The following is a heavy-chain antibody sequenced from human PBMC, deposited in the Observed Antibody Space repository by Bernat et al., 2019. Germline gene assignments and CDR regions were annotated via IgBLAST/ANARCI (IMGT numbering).Heavy chain of an antibody. CDR1: GFTFSSYA. Sequence: QIQLVESGGGVVQPGRSLRLSCAASGFTFSSYAMHWVRQAPGKGLEWVAVISYDGNNKYYGDSVKGRFTISRDNSKNTLYLQMNSLRVEDTAVFYCATTHYGDYVRGGMDVWGQGTTVTVSS. D-gene: IGHD4-17*01. V-gene: IGHV3-30-3*01. CDR2: ISYDGNNK. J-gene: IGHJ6*02. CDR3: ATTHYGDYVRGGMDV.